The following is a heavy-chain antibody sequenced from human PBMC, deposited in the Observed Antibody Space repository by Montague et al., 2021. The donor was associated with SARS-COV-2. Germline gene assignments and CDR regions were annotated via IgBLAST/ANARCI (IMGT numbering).Heavy chain of an antibody. J-gene: IGHJ4*02. D-gene: IGHD5-12*01. CDR2: TYYRSKWHN. V-gene: IGHV6-1*01. Sequence: CAISGDSVSRNSAAWNWIRQSPSRGLEWLGRTYYRSKWHNDYAVSVKSRITINPDTSKNQFSLQLKSVTPEDTAVYYCARGWVAMIPHMDNWGQGSLVIVSS. CDR1: GDSVSRNSAA. CDR3: ARGWVAMIPHMDN.